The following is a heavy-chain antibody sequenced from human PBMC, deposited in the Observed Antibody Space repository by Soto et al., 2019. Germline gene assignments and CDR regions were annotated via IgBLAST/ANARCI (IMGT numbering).Heavy chain of an antibody. CDR3: ARARARDKAFYMVRGVYGMDV. Sequence: TLSLTCAVYGGSFSGYYWSWIRQPPGKGLEWIGEINHSGSTNYNPSLKSRVTISVDTSKNQFSLKLSSVTAADTAVYYCARARARDKAFYMVRGVYGMDVWGQGTTVTVSS. CDR2: INHSGST. D-gene: IGHD3-10*01. V-gene: IGHV4-34*01. CDR1: GGSFSGYY. J-gene: IGHJ6*02.